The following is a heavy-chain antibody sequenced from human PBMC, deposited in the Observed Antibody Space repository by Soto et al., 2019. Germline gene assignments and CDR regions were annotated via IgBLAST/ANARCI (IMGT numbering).Heavy chain of an antibody. J-gene: IGHJ6*02. CDR1: GFSLSTSGMC. CDR2: IDWDDDK. V-gene: IGHV2-70*01. D-gene: IGHD6-6*01. CDR3: ARIPVRIHHYGMDV. Sequence: GSGPTLVNSTQTLTLTFTFSGFSLSTSGMCVSWIRQPPGKALEWLALIDWDDDKYYSTSLKTRLTIPKDTSKNQVVLTMTNMDPVDTATYYCARIPVRIHHYGMDVWGQGTTVTGPS.